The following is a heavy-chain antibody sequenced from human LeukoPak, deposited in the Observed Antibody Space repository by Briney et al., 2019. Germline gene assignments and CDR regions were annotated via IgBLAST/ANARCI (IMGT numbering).Heavy chain of an antibody. CDR2: IDPADGET. V-gene: IGHV1-69-2*01. CDR3: ARDHEERGPYLDL. D-gene: IGHD3-10*01. J-gene: IGHJ4*02. CDR1: GYPFSDYY. Sequence: ASVKVSCKASGYPFSDYYIHWLHQAPGKGLEWMGRIDPADGETTYAENFQGRVTFTADTSTYTIYMELNSLTLADRAVYFCARDHEERGPYLDLWGQGTQVIVSS.